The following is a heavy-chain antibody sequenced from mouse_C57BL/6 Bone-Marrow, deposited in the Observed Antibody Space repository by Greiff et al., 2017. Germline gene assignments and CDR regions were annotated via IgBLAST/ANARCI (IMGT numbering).Heavy chain of an antibody. D-gene: IGHD1-1*01. J-gene: IGHJ3*01. CDR1: GFTFSDFY. V-gene: IGHV7-1*01. Sequence: EVKLVESGGGLVQSGRSLRLSCATSGFTFSDFYMEWVRQAPGKGLEWIAASRNKANDYTTEYSASVKGRFIVSRDTSQSILYLQMNALRAEDTAIYYCARDDYYGSGCAYWGQGTLVTVSA. CDR2: SRNKANDYTT. CDR3: ARDDYYGSGCAY.